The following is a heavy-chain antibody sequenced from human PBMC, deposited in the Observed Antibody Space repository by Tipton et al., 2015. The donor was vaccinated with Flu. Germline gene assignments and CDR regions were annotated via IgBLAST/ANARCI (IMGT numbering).Heavy chain of an antibody. D-gene: IGHD6-19*01. V-gene: IGHV4-4*07. Sequence: TLSLTCTVSGGSINSHYCSWIRQPDGKGLEWIGRIPMVGRTNYNPSLNSRVTMSVDLFKNQISLRLSSVTAADTAVYYCARERRGGWPFYDAFHFWGQGTSVTVSS. CDR2: IPMVGRT. J-gene: IGHJ3*01. CDR3: ARERRGGWPFYDAFHF. CDR1: GGSINSHY.